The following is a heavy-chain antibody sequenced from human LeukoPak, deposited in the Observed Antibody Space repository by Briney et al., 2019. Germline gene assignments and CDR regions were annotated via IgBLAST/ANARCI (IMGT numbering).Heavy chain of an antibody. J-gene: IGHJ4*02. Sequence: APVKVSCKASGYTFTSYGISWVRQAPGQGLEWMGWISAYNGNTNYAQKLPGRVTMTTDTSTSTAYMELRSLRSDDTAVYYWARGLDYYGSGSYHEDYWGQGTLVTVSS. CDR3: ARGLDYYGSGSYHEDY. D-gene: IGHD3-10*01. CDR1: GYTFTSYG. V-gene: IGHV1-18*01. CDR2: ISAYNGNT.